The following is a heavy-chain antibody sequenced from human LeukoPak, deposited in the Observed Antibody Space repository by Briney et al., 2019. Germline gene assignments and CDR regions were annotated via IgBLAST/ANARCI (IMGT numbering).Heavy chain of an antibody. Sequence: GGSLRLSCAASGFAFSSYSMNWGRQAPGKGLEWVSSISSSSSYIYYADSVKGRFTISRDNAKNSLYLQMNSLRAEDTAVYYCARALADSPTYYDFWSGYSTTDYWGQGTLVTVSS. V-gene: IGHV3-21*01. CDR2: ISSSSSYI. J-gene: IGHJ4*02. CDR1: GFAFSSYS. D-gene: IGHD3-3*01. CDR3: ARALADSPTYYDFWSGYSTTDY.